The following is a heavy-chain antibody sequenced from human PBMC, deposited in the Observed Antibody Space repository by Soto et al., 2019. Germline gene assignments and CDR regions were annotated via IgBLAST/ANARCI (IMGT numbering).Heavy chain of an antibody. Sequence: PGGSLRLSCAASGFPFNSYTMNWVRQAPGKGLEWVSAISNTGVTTFYADSVRGRFTISRDNSKNTLYLQMNSLRAEDTAVYFCAKDKTGVRGGYYYYDVDVWGQGTTVTVSS. D-gene: IGHD1-1*01. CDR3: AKDKTGVRGGYYYYDVDV. V-gene: IGHV3-23*01. CDR1: GFPFNSYT. J-gene: IGHJ6*02. CDR2: ISNTGVTT.